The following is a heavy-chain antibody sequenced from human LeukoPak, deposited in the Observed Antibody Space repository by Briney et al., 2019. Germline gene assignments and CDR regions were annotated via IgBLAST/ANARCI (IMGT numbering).Heavy chain of an antibody. D-gene: IGHD1-1*01. CDR2: ITASGGST. CDR1: VFIFNNYA. Sequence: PGGSLRLSCASSVFIFNNYAVTWVRQAPGKGLEWVSSITASGGSTYCADSVKGRFTISRDNSKNTLYLQMSSLRAEDTAVYDYSSDYPTSGIVTIFEYWGQGTLVTVSS. J-gene: IGHJ4*02. V-gene: IGHV3-23*01. CDR3: SSDYPTSGIVTIFEY.